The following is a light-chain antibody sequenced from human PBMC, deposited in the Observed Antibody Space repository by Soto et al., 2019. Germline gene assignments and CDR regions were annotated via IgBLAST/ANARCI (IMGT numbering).Light chain of an antibody. CDR2: KVS. CDR1: QSLVFSDGNTY. Sequence: DVVMTQSPLSLPVTLGQPASISCRSRQSLVFSDGNTYLNWFQQRPGQSPRRLIYKVSNRDSGVPDRFSGSVSDTDFTLKISRVEAEDVGVYYCMQGTHWPPYTFGQGTHLESK. J-gene: IGKJ2*01. V-gene: IGKV2-30*01. CDR3: MQGTHWPPYT.